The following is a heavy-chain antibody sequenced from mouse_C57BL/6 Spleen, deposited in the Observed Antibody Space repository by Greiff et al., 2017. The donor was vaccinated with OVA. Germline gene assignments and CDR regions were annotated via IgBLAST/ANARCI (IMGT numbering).Heavy chain of an antibody. D-gene: IGHD1-1*01. V-gene: IGHV5-9-1*02. J-gene: IGHJ3*01. Sequence: DVMLVESGEGLVKPGGSLKLSCAASGFTFSSYAMSWVRQTPEKRLEWVAYISSGGDYIYYADTVKGRFTISRDNARNTLYLQMSSLKSEDTAMYYCTREGPYYGSSLDWFAYWGQGTLVTVSA. CDR2: ISSGGDYI. CDR1: GFTFSSYA. CDR3: TREGPYYGSSLDWFAY.